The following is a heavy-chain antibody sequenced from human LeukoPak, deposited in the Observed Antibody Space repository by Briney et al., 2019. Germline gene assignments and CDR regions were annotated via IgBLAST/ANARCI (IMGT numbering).Heavy chain of an antibody. CDR1: GGSISSYY. CDR3: ARNGGSYSFDY. V-gene: IGHV4-59*01. D-gene: IGHD1-26*01. CDR2: SSYSGSS. Sequence: PSETLSLTCTVSGGSISSYYWSWIRQPPGKGLEWIGYSSYSGSSNYNPSLKSRVAISVDTSKNQFSLKLTSVIAADTAVYYCARNGGSYSFDYWGQGTLVTVSS. J-gene: IGHJ4*02.